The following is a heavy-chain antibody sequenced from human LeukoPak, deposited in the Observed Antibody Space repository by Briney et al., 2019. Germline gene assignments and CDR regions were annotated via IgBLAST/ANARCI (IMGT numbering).Heavy chain of an antibody. Sequence: ASVKVSCKASGYIFTSSYIHWVRQAPGQGLEWMGMINPSGGSTGYAQKFQGRVTMTRDMSTSTVYMELSSLRSEDTAVFYCARRAQVERRHSQFDYWGQGTLVTISS. CDR1: GYIFTSSY. J-gene: IGHJ4*02. CDR3: ARRAQVERRHSQFDY. CDR2: INPSGGST. D-gene: IGHD1-1*01. V-gene: IGHV1-46*01.